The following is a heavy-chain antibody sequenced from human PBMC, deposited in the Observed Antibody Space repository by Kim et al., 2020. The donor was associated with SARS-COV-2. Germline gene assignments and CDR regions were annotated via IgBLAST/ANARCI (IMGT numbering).Heavy chain of an antibody. CDR3: ARDLVVLGMDV. Sequence: RTYYADSVKGRFTISRHNSKYTLYLQMNTLRAEDTAVYYCARDLVVLGMDVWGQGTTVTVSS. J-gene: IGHJ6*02. V-gene: IGHV3-53*04. D-gene: IGHD2-2*01. CDR2: RT.